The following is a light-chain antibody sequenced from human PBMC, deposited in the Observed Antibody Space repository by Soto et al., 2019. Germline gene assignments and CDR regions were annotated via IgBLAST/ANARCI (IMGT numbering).Light chain of an antibody. J-gene: IGKJ5*01. V-gene: IGKV3-20*01. CDR2: DTS. Sequence: SACPLSFSPGKRAPLSCRASQTLSNSFIAWYQHKPGQAPSLLVYDTSTRATGIPDRYSGSGSGTDFTLTISRLEPEDFAVYYCQQYNNWPPITFGQGTRLEIK. CDR3: QQYNNWPPIT. CDR1: QTLSNSF.